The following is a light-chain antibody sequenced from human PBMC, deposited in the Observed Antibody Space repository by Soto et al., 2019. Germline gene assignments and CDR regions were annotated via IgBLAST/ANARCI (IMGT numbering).Light chain of an antibody. Sequence: QSVLTQPPSASGSPGQSVTISCTGTDEDIGGYNYVSWYQQRPGSVPKVIIFEVSQRPSGVPDRFSGSKSGNTASLTVSGLQAEDEASYYCSSYAGANTLIFGGVTKLTVL. CDR2: EVS. V-gene: IGLV2-8*01. CDR1: DEDIGGYNY. J-gene: IGLJ2*01. CDR3: SSYAGANTLI.